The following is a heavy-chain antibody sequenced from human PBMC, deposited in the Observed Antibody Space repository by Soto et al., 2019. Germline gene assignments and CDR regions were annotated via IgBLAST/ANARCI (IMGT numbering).Heavy chain of an antibody. CDR2: ISNDVRNI. J-gene: IGHJ4*02. Sequence: VQLVESGGGVVQPGRSLRLSCAASGLTFSTYGFHWVRQAPGKGLAWVAVISNDVRNIHYAESVKGRFTISRDNSKNTLYLQMNSLRPNDTAVYYCVKDTLGGMTPVFMPGPDWGQGTLVTVSS. D-gene: IGHD2-2*01. V-gene: IGHV3-30*18. CDR3: VKDTLGGMTPVFMPGPD. CDR1: GLTFSTYG.